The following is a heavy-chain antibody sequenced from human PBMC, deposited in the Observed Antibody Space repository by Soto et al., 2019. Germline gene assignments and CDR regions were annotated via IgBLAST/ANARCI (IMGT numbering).Heavy chain of an antibody. J-gene: IGHJ5*02. D-gene: IGHD3-16*01. Sequence: QVQLQESGPGLVKPSQTLSLTCTVSCGSISSGGYYWSGIRQHPGKGLEWIGYIYYSGSTYYNPSLKSRVTISVDTSKNQFSLKLSSVTAADTAVYYCARVGGINWFDPWGQGTLVTVSS. CDR1: CGSISSGGYY. CDR2: IYYSGST. CDR3: ARVGGINWFDP. V-gene: IGHV4-31*03.